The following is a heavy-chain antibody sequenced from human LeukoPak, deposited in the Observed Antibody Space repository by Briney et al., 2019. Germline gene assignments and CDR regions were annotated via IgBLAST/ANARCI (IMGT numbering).Heavy chain of an antibody. CDR1: GASISSYY. CDR2: IYYTGST. Sequence: PSETLSLTCTVSGASISSYYWSWIRQPPGKGLEWIGYIYYTGSTNYNPSLKSRVTMSVDKSKNQFSLNLRSVTAADTAVYYCARGSLRGYGFDYWGQGTLVTVSS. D-gene: IGHD4-17*01. CDR3: ARGSLRGYGFDY. J-gene: IGHJ4*02. V-gene: IGHV4-59*12.